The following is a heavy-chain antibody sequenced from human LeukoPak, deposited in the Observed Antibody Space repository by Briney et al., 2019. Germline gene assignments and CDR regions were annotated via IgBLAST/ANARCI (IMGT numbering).Heavy chain of an antibody. CDR3: AKDFTVVVTAIVDY. Sequence: GGSLRLTCAASGFTFSSYAMSWVRQAPGKGLEWVSAISGSGGSTYYADSVKGRFTISRDNSKNTLYLQMNSLRAEDTVVYYCAKDFTVVVTAIVDYWGQGTLVTVSS. V-gene: IGHV3-23*01. D-gene: IGHD2-21*02. J-gene: IGHJ4*02. CDR1: GFTFSSYA. CDR2: ISGSGGST.